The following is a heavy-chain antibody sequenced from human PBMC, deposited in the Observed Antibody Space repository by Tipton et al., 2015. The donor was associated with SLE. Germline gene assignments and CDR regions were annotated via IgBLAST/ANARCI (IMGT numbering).Heavy chain of an antibody. J-gene: IGHJ2*01. CDR1: GGSISGTSHY. V-gene: IGHV4-61*02. CDR2: IYNSGST. CDR3: ARGYSSSWYREFFDI. Sequence: TLSLTCTVSGGSISGTSHYWSWIRQPAGGGLEWIGRIYNSGSTNYNPSLMSRVTMSVDTSKNQFSLRLRSATAADTAFYYCARGYSSSWYREFFDIWGRGTLVTVSS. D-gene: IGHD6-13*01.